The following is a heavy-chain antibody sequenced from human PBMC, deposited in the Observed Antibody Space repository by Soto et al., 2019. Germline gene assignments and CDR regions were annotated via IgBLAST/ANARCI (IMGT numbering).Heavy chain of an antibody. J-gene: IGHJ5*02. CDR3: ARDVAGGYCISTSCYTTNWFDP. D-gene: IGHD2-2*02. CDR2: IGSSSVTI. Sequence: GGSLRLSCAASGFTLSNYVMNWVRQAPGKGLEWISCIGSSSVTIFHADSVKGRFTISRDSAKNSLYLQMNSLRAEDTAMYYCARDVAGGYCISTSCYTTNWFDPWGQGTLVTVSS. CDR1: GFTLSNYV. V-gene: IGHV3-48*01.